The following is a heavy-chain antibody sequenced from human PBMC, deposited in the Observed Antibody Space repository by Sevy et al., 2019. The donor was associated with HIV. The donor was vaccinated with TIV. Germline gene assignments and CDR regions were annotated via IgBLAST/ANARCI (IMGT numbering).Heavy chain of an antibody. CDR3: AKGYCSGGSCPRDYYYYGMDV. CDR1: GFSFSNYG. CDR2: IRLDGNDK. V-gene: IGHV3-30*02. Sequence: GGSLRLSCEAFGFSFSNYGMHWVRQAPGKGPEWVSSIRLDGNDKQYADSVKGRFTISRDNSKNTLNLQMNSLRAEDTAVYYCAKGYCSGGSCPRDYYYYGMDVWGQGTTVTVSS. J-gene: IGHJ6*02. D-gene: IGHD2-15*01.